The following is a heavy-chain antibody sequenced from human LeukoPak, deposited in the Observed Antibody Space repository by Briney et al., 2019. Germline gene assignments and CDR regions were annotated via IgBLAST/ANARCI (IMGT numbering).Heavy chain of an antibody. J-gene: IGHJ4*02. Sequence: SETLSLTCTVSGYSISSGYYWGWIRHPPGKELEWIGNINHSGSTYYNPSLKSRVTISVDTSKNQFSLKLSSVTAADTAVYYCARDQGGGTTPFFDYWGQGTLVTVSS. V-gene: IGHV4-38-2*02. CDR1: GYSISSGYY. CDR2: INHSGST. D-gene: IGHD1-1*01. CDR3: ARDQGGGTTPFFDY.